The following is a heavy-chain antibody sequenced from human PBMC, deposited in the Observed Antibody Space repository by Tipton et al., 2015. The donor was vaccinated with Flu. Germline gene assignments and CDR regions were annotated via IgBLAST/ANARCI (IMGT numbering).Heavy chain of an antibody. CDR2: IYTSGST. CDR1: GGSISSYY. D-gene: IGHD2-15*01. CDR3: ARGLGLGYGSPYSYYGMDV. Sequence: TLSLTCTVSGGSISSYYWSWIRQPDGKGLEWIGRIYTSGSTNYNPSLKSRVTMSVDTSKNQFSLKLSSVTAADTAVYYCARGLGLGYGSPYSYYGMDVWGQGTTVTVSS. J-gene: IGHJ6*02. V-gene: IGHV4-4*07.